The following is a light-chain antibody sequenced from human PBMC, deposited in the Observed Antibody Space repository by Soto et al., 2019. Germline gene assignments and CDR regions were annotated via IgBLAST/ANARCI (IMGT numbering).Light chain of an antibody. J-gene: IGKJ1*01. CDR1: QSVSSAN. CDR3: HQYGTSPQT. Sequence: IVLMQSPGTLSLYPGERATLSCRASQSVSSANFAWYQQEPGQAPRLLIYGASSRATGIPDRFSGSGSGTVFTLTINILEPDDFEVYYCHQYGTSPQTFGQGTTVDSK. V-gene: IGKV3-20*01. CDR2: GAS.